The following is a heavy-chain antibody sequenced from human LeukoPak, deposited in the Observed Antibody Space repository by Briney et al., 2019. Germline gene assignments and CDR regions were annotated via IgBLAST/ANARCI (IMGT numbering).Heavy chain of an antibody. CDR1: RGSFSSYY. CDR2: IYHSGST. D-gene: IGHD4-23*01. Sequence: PSETLSLTCAVSRGSFSSYYWSWIRQPPGKGLEWIGDIYHSGSTNYNPSLKSRVTISVDTSKNQFSLKLSSVTAADTAVYYCARGTMVVTYAFYIWGEGTMVTVSS. CDR3: ARGTMVVTYAFYI. V-gene: IGHV4-59*13. J-gene: IGHJ3*02.